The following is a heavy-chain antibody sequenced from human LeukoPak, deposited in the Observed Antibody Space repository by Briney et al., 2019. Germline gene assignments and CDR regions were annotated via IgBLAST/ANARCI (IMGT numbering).Heavy chain of an antibody. Sequence: PGGSLRLSCAASGFTLSSYWMHWVRQAPGKGLEWVANIKQDGSDKFYVDSVKGRFTISRDNANNSLHLQMNSLRAEDTAMYYCARWVYSISSFDYWGQGTLVTVSS. D-gene: IGHD6-6*01. J-gene: IGHJ4*02. V-gene: IGHV3-7*01. CDR2: IKQDGSDK. CDR3: ARWVYSISSFDY. CDR1: GFTLSSYW.